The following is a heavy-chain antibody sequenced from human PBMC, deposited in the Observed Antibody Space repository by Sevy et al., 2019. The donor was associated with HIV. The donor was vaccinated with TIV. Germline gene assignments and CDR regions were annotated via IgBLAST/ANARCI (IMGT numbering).Heavy chain of an antibody. V-gene: IGHV3-30*18. Sequence: GGSLRLSCAASGFTFSSYGMQWVRQAPGKGLEWVAVISYDGSNKYYADSVKGRFTISRDNSKNTLYLQMNSLRAEDTAVYYCAKVELEDIVVVPAASYYYYGMDVWGQGTTVTVSS. D-gene: IGHD2-2*01. CDR3: AKVELEDIVVVPAASYYYYGMDV. CDR1: GFTFSSYG. CDR2: ISYDGSNK. J-gene: IGHJ6*02.